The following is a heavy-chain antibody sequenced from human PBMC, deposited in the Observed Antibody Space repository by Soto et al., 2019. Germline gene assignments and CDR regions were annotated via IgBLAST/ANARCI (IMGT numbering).Heavy chain of an antibody. Sequence: SVKVSCKASGGTFSSYAISWVRQAPGQGLEWMGGIIPIFGTANYAQKFQGRVTITADESTSTAYMELSSLRSEDTAVYYCVIMGTTMYYCGMDVWGQGTTVTVSS. D-gene: IGHD1-7*01. CDR3: VIMGTTMYYCGMDV. CDR1: GGTFSSYA. CDR2: IIPIFGTA. J-gene: IGHJ6*02. V-gene: IGHV1-69*13.